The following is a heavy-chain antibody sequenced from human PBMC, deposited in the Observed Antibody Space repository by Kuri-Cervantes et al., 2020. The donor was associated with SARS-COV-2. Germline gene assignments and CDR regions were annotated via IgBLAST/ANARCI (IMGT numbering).Heavy chain of an antibody. CDR3: ARNTMTCYWYFDL. D-gene: IGHD4-17*01. J-gene: IGHJ2*01. CDR1: GGSISSSYF. Sequence: SETLSLTCTASGGSISSSYFWGWIRQPPGKGLEWIGSVHYNGNTYHNPSLKSRVTISVDASKNQFSLKLSSVTAADTAVYYCARNTMTCYWYFDLWGRGTLVTVSS. V-gene: IGHV4-39*07. CDR2: VHYNGNT.